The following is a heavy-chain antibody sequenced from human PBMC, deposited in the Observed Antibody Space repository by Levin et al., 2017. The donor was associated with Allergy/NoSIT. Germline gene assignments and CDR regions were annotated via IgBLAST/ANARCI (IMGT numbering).Heavy chain of an antibody. Sequence: SETLSLTCTVSGGSISAYYWSWIRQPPGEGLEWIGHIHYSGITNYNPSLKSRVAILIDTSKNQFSLILSSVTAGDTALYYCARGLGETARYTHGYWGQGTLVTVSS. CDR2: IHYSGIT. J-gene: IGHJ4*02. CDR3: ARGLGETARYTHGY. V-gene: IGHV4-59*01. D-gene: IGHD3-16*02. CDR1: GGSISAYY.